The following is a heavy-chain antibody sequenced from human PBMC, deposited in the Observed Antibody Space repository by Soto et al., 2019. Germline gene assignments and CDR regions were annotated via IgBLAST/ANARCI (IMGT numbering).Heavy chain of an antibody. CDR1: GFTFSSYW. CDR3: ASVKSWAVSP. Sequence: GGSLRLSFAASGFTFSSYWMHWVRQAPGKGLVWVAHIKKSGSGTCYADSVRGRFTISRDNAKNSLYLQMNSLRVEDTAMYYCASVKSWAVSPWGQGTLVTVSS. CDR2: IKKSGSGT. D-gene: IGHD3-10*01. V-gene: IGHV3-74*01. J-gene: IGHJ5*02.